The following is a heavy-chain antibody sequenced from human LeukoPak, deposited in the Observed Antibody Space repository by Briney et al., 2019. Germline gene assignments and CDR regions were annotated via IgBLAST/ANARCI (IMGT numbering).Heavy chain of an antibody. J-gene: IGHJ6*03. CDR2: IHYTGST. Sequence: SETLSLTCAVSGGSISSNTYDWGWIRQPPGLGLEWIGSIHYTGSTYYNPSLKSRVTVSVDTSKNQLSLKLTSVTAADTAVYYCANYIRNVHYYMDVWGKGTTVIVSS. D-gene: IGHD1-1*01. CDR3: ANYIRNVHYYMDV. V-gene: IGHV4-39*01. CDR1: GGSISSNTYD.